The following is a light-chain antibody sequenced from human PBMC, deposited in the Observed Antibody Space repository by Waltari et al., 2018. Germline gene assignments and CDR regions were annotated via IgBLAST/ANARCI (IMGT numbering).Light chain of an antibody. CDR3: QHYVRLPVT. CDR1: QSVGRS. CDR2: GAS. V-gene: IGKV3-20*01. Sequence: EIVLTQSPGTLSLSPGERATLSCWASQSVGRSLAWYQQKRGQAPRRLIYGASTRATGIPDRFSGSGSGTDFSLTISRLEPEDFAVYYCQHYVRLPVTFGQGTKVEIK. J-gene: IGKJ1*01.